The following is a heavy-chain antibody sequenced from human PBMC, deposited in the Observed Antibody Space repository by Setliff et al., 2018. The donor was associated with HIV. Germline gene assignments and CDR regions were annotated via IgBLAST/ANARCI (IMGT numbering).Heavy chain of an antibody. D-gene: IGHD3-22*01. CDR1: GFIFGDFG. CDR3: QTNYYDTSGYYYEARNYFEY. CDR2: IRSKGYGGTT. J-gene: IGHJ4*02. V-gene: IGHV3-49*04. Sequence: GGSLRLSCTGSGFIFGDFGMSWVRQAPGKGLEWVAFIRSKGYGGTTEYAASVKGRFTISRDDSKRIAYLQMNSLKTEDTAVYYCQTNYYDTSGYYYEARNYFEYWGQGTLVTVSS.